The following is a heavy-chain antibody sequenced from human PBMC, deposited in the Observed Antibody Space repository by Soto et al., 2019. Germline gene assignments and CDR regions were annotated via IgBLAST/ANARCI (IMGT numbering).Heavy chain of an antibody. CDR1: GGSFGNYY. D-gene: IGHD3-10*02. V-gene: IGHV4-59*01. CDR3: ATGLYVPDNYFYYGVDV. J-gene: IGHJ6*02. CDR2: IYYRGST. Sequence: QVQLQESGPGLVKPSETLSLACTVSGGSFGNYYWSWIRQPPGKGLEWIGYIYYRGSTSYNPSLKSRATTSVDTSKHHLILSLSSVTAADSVVYYCATGLYVPDNYFYYGVDVWGHGTAVTISS.